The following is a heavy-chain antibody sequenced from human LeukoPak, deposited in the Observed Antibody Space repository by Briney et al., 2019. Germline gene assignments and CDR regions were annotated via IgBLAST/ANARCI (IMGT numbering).Heavy chain of an antibody. CDR3: AKDHYYDSSGYYYVTPES. D-gene: IGHD3-22*01. J-gene: IGHJ4*02. CDR2: ISGSGGST. Sequence: GGSLRLSCAASGFTFSSYAMSWVRQAPGKGLEWVSAISGSGGSTYYADSVKGRFTISRDNSKNTLYLQMNSLRAEDTAVYYCAKDHYYDSSGYYYVTPESWGQGTLVTVSS. CDR1: GFTFSSYA. V-gene: IGHV3-23*01.